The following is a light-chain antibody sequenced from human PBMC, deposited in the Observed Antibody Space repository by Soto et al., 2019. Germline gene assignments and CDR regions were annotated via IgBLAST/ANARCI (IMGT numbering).Light chain of an antibody. Sequence: EIVVTQSPATLSVSPGDRATLSCRASQYICSAVAWYHQRSCQAPGLLIFDASIRVPTTPARFSGSVSGTEFTLTISSLESEDFAVYFCQQYGDRPRTFGQGTKVDI. CDR3: QQYGDRPRT. V-gene: IGKV3-15*01. CDR1: QYICSA. J-gene: IGKJ1*01. CDR2: DAS.